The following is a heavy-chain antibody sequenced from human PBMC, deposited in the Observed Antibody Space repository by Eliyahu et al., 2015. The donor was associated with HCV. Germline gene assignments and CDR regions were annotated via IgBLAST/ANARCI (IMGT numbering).Heavy chain of an antibody. V-gene: IGHV3-15*01. J-gene: IGHJ4*02. CDR1: GFTFSNAW. D-gene: IGHD2-2*01. Sequence: EVQLVESGGGLVKPGGSLRLSXAASGFTFSNAWMSWVRQAPGKGLEWVGRIKSKTDGGTTXYAAPVKGRFTISRDDSKNTLYLQMNSLKTEDTAVYYCTTDKPASFPVDYWGQGTLVTVSS. CDR2: IKSKTDGGTT. CDR3: TTDKPASFPVDY.